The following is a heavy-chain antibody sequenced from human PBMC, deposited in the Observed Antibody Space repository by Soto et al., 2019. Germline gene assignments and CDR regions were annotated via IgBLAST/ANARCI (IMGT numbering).Heavy chain of an antibody. J-gene: IGHJ4*02. CDR2: ISSSRGST. CDR3: VKPGSYSYYLDY. V-gene: IGHV3-48*01. D-gene: IGHD1-26*01. Sequence: GGSLRLSCAAAGFTVDSYSIHWVRQAPGKGLEWVSYISSSRGSTYYADSVKGRFTISRDNAKNSLYLQLSSLRAEDTAVYYCVKPGSYSYYLDYWGQGTLVTVSS. CDR1: GFTVDSYS.